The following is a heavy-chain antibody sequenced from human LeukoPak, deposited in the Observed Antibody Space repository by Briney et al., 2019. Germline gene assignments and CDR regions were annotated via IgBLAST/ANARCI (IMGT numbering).Heavy chain of an antibody. J-gene: IGHJ6*02. V-gene: IGHV4-59*01. Sequence: SETLSLTCTASGDSISSYYWSWIRQPPGKGLEWIGYIYYSGSTNYNPSLKSRVTISVDTSKNQFSLKLSSVTAADTALYYCARLTARQGYYYYGMDVWGQGTTVTVSS. D-gene: IGHD1-14*01. CDR3: ARLTARQGYYYYGMDV. CDR1: GDSISSYY. CDR2: IYYSGST.